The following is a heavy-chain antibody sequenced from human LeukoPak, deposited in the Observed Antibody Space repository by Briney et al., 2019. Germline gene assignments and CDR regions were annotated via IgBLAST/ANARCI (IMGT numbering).Heavy chain of an antibody. Sequence: GGSLRLSCTATGFTFSSFAMAWVRQASGKGLERVSGIIGSGGYTYHADSVKGRFTVSRDNSKNTLYLQMNSLTAGDTAVYYCAKGTKDLCSGGYCYPLDVWGQGTAVTVSS. D-gene: IGHD2-15*01. V-gene: IGHV3-23*01. J-gene: IGHJ6*02. CDR2: IIGSGGYT. CDR3: AKGTKDLCSGGYCYPLDV. CDR1: GFTFSSFA.